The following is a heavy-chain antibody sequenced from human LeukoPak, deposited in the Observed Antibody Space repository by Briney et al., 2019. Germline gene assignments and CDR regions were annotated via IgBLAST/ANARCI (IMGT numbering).Heavy chain of an antibody. CDR3: ARASIAARTGFDY. V-gene: IGHV1-69*02. CDR2: IIPILGIA. D-gene: IGHD6-6*01. CDR1: GGTFSSYT. J-gene: IGHJ4*02. Sequence: SVKVSCKASGGTFSSYTISWVRQAPGQGLEWMGRIIPILGIANYAQKFQGRVTITADKSTSTAYMELSSLRSEDTAVYYCARASIAARTGFDYWGQGTLVAVSS.